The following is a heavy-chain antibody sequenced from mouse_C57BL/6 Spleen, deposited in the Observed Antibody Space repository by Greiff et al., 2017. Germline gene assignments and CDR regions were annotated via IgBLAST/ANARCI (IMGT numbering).Heavy chain of an antibody. J-gene: IGHJ3*01. V-gene: IGHV5-17*01. D-gene: IGHD1-1*01. CDR2: ISSGSSTI. CDR1: GFTFSDYG. Sequence: EVQLVESGGGLVKPGGSLKLSCAASGFTFSDYGMHWVRQAPEKGLEWVAYISSGSSTIYYADTVKGRFTISRDNAKNTLFLQMTSLRSEDTAMYYCARPFITTGFAYWGQGTLVTVSA. CDR3: ARPFITTGFAY.